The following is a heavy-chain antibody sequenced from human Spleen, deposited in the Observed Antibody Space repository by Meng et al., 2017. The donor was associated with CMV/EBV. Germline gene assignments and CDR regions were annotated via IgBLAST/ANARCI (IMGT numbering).Heavy chain of an antibody. Sequence: SETLSLTCTVSGGSISSSSYYWSWIRQPPGKGLEWIGNIYYSGSSNYNPSLKSRVTISVDTSKNQFSLKLSSVTAADTAVYYCASSGYCSSTSCYTRAFDIWGQGTMVTVSS. D-gene: IGHD2-2*02. V-gene: IGHV4-61*01. CDR1: GGSISSSSYY. CDR2: IYYSGSS. J-gene: IGHJ3*02. CDR3: ASSGYCSSTSCYTRAFDI.